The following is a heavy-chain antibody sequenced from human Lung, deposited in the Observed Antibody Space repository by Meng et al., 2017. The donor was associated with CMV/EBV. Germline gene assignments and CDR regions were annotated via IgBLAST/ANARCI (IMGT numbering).Heavy chain of an antibody. J-gene: IGHJ4*02. CDR2: ISAYNGNT. CDR3: ARVEVGITSGDY. Sequence: EWNEPGASGKSSCKASGYTFTNYGITWVRQAPGQGLEWMGRISAYNGNTNYAQTLQGRLTMTTDTSTSTAYMELRSLRSDDTAVYYCARVEVGITSGDYWGQGTLVTVSS. D-gene: IGHD1-26*01. CDR1: GYTFTNYG. V-gene: IGHV1-18*01.